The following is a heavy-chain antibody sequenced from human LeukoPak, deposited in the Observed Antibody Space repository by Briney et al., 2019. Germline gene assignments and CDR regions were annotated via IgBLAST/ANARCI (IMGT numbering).Heavy chain of an antibody. Sequence: ASVKVSCKASGYTFTDYYIQWMRQAPGQGLEWMGWINPNSGGTKYAQKLQGRVTMTRDTSISTAYMDLSRLRSDDTAVYYCARLREGLYHFDYWGQGTLVTVSS. CDR3: ARLREGLYHFDY. CDR1: GYTFTDYY. CDR2: INPNSGGT. V-gene: IGHV1-2*02. J-gene: IGHJ4*02. D-gene: IGHD3-16*02.